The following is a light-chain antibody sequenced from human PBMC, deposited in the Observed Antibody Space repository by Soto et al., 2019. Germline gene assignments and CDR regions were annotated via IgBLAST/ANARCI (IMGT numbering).Light chain of an antibody. CDR2: DAS. CDR1: QSVSSH. V-gene: IGKV3-11*01. J-gene: IGKJ4*01. CDR3: QQHSDWPLT. Sequence: EIVMTQSQATQSVSPGERATLSCRASQSVSSHLGWYQQNPGQAPRLLIFDASNRATGIPARFSGSGSGTDFTLTISSLEPEDFAVYYCQQHSDWPLTVGGGTKVDIK.